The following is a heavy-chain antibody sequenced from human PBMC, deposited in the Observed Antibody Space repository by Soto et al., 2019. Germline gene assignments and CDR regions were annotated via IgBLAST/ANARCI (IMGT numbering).Heavy chain of an antibody. J-gene: IGHJ6*02. D-gene: IGHD4-17*01. Sequence: VKVSCKASGGTFSRNTLRWVRLAPGQGLEWMGKIIPILDIPNYAQKFQGRIAITADKSTSTAYMELSSLRSEDTAVYYCASGYSDPTRGMDVWGQGTTVTVSS. CDR3: ASGYSDPTRGMDV. CDR1: GGTFSRNT. V-gene: IGHV1-69*02. CDR2: IIPILDIP.